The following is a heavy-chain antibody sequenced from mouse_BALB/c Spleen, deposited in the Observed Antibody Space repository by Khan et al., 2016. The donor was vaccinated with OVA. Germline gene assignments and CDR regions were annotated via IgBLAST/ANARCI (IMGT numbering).Heavy chain of an antibody. D-gene: IGHD2-14*01. CDR2: IWGGGGT. V-gene: IGHV2-6-4*01. J-gene: IGHJ4*01. CDR3: TRAYYRYDGYYAMDY. Sequence: QVQLKESGPDLVAPSQSLSITCTVSGFSLSRYNVHWVRQPPGKGLEWLGMIWGGGGTDYTSALKSRLSISKDDSKRQVFLKMSSLQSDDTAIYYCTRAYYRYDGYYAMDYWGQGTSVTVSS. CDR1: GFSLSRYN.